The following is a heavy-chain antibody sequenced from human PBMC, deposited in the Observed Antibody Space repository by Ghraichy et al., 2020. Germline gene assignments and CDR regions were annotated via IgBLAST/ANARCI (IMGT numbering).Heavy chain of an antibody. CDR2: IYHSGST. CDR3: ARVYYYGSGSYFSD. J-gene: IGHJ4*02. Sequence: SETLSLTCAVSGGSISSGGYSWSWIRQPPGKGLEWIGYIYHSGSTYYNPSLKSRVTISVDRSKNQFSLKLSSVTAADTAVYYCARVYYYGSGSYFSDWGQGTLSPSPQ. V-gene: IGHV4-30-2*01. CDR1: GGSISSGGYS. D-gene: IGHD3-10*01.